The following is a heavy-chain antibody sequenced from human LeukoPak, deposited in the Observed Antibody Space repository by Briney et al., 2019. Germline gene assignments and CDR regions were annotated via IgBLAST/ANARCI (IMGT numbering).Heavy chain of an antibody. J-gene: IGHJ4*02. CDR3: TRDYGGFDY. D-gene: IGHD4-23*01. CDR2: IRSKVYGGTT. Sequence: GGSETLSCRASGFTFGDYVMTWVRQAPGKGLEWVGFIRSKVYGGTTEYAASVKGRFIISRDDSKSIAYLQMNSLKTEDTAVYYCTRDYGGFDYWGQGTLVTVSS. V-gene: IGHV3-49*04. CDR1: GFTFGDYV.